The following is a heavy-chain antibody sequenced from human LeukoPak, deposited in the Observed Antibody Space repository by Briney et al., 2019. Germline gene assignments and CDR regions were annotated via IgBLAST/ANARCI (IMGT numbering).Heavy chain of an antibody. V-gene: IGHV5-51*01. CDR1: GYSFTSYW. Sequence: GESLKISCKGSGYSFTSYWIGWVRQMPGKGLEWMGIIYPGDSDTRYSPSSQGQVTISADKSISTAYLQWSSLKASDTAMYYCARRGIAAAGTNWFDPWGQGTLVTVSS. CDR2: IYPGDSDT. CDR3: ARRGIAAAGTNWFDP. J-gene: IGHJ5*02. D-gene: IGHD6-13*01.